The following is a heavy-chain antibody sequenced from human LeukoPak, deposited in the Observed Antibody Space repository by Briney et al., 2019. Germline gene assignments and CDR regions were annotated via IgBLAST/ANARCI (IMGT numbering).Heavy chain of an antibody. V-gene: IGHV1-2*02. CDR2: INPNSGGT. J-gene: IGHJ3*02. CDR3: ARWDGRRYDFWSGYYPKFFDI. D-gene: IGHD3-3*01. CDR1: GYTFTCYY. Sequence: ASVKVSCKASGYTFTCYYMHWVRQAPGQGLEWMGWINPNSGGTNYAQKFQGRVTMTRDTSISTAYMELSRLRSDDTAVYYCARWDGRRYDFWSGYYPKFFDIWGQGTMVTVSS.